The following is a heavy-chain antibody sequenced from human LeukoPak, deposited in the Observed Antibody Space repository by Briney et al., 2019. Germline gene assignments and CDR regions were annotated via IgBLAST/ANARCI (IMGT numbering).Heavy chain of an antibody. Sequence: SETLSLTCTVSGGSISSGDDYWGWIRQPAGKGLEWIGRIYPSGSTEYNPALKSRLTISVDTSKNQFSLKLSSVTAADTAVYYCVRGSWGSDFGHWGQGTLVTVSS. J-gene: IGHJ4*02. D-gene: IGHD7-27*01. CDR2: IYPSGST. V-gene: IGHV4-61*02. CDR3: VRGSWGSDFGH. CDR1: GGSISSGDDY.